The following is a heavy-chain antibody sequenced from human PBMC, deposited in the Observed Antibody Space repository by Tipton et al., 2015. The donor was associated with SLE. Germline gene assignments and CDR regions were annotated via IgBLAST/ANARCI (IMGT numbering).Heavy chain of an antibody. J-gene: IGHJ4*02. D-gene: IGHD1-20*01. CDR3: ARGGPLTGQNPSFGY. CDR2: IYYSGST. Sequence: TLSLTCTVSGGSISSSSYYWGWIRQPPGKGLEWIGSIYYSGSTYYNPSLKSRVTISVDTSKNQFSLKLSSVTAADTAVYYCARGGPLTGQNPSFGYWGQGTLVTVSS. CDR1: GGSISSSSYY. V-gene: IGHV4-39*07.